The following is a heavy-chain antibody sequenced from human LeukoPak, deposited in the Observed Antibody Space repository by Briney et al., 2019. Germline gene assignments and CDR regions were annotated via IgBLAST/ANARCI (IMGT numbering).Heavy chain of an antibody. CDR3: VGRIVGEADY. V-gene: IGHV3-53*01. J-gene: IGHJ4*02. Sequence: GGSLRLSCAASGFTVSSNYMSWVRQAPGKGLEWASVVYSVGTTYYADSVKGRFSISRDNSKNTLYLQINNARAEDTAVYYCVGRIVGEADYWGQGTLVTVSS. CDR2: VYSVGTT. D-gene: IGHD1-26*01. CDR1: GFTVSSNY.